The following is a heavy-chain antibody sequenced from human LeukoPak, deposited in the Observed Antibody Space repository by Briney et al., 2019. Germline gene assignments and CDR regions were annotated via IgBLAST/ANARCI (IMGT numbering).Heavy chain of an antibody. CDR3: ARTREYSSSWYFPPFDP. CDR2: INPNSGRT. CDR1: GYTFIDYY. J-gene: IGHJ5*02. V-gene: IGHV1-2*02. D-gene: IGHD6-13*01. Sequence: ASVKVSCKASGYTFIDYYMHWVRQAPGQGLEWMGWINPNSGRTNYAQNFQGRVTMTRDPSISTAYMELNSLTSNDTAVYYCARTREYSSSWYFPPFDPWGQGTLVTVSS.